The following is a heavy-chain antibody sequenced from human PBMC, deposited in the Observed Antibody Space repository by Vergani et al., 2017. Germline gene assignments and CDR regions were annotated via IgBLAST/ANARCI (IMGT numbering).Heavy chain of an antibody. CDR3: ASEDYYDSSGYPSFDY. CDR2: IYTSGST. D-gene: IGHD3-22*01. Sequence: QVQLQESGPGLVKPSETLSLTCTVSGGPISSYYWSWIRQPAGKGLEWIGRIYTSGSTNYNPSLKSRVTMSVDTSKNQFYLKRSSVTAADTAVYYCASEDYYDSSGYPSFDYWGQGTLVTVSA. J-gene: IGHJ4*02. V-gene: IGHV4-4*07. CDR1: GGPISSYY.